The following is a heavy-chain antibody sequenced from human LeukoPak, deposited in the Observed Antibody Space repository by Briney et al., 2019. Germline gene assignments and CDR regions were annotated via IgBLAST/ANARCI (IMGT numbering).Heavy chain of an antibody. D-gene: IGHD3-22*01. CDR1: GFSFTSYW. CDR2: IYPGDSDT. Sequence: GESLKISCKGSGFSFTSYWIAWVRQMPGKGLEWMGIIYPGDSDTRYSPSSQGQVIISADESIYTAYLQWSSLKASDTAMYYCAKLYYYDSSGWGSFDYWGQGTPVTVSS. V-gene: IGHV5-51*01. CDR3: AKLYYYDSSGWGSFDY. J-gene: IGHJ4*02.